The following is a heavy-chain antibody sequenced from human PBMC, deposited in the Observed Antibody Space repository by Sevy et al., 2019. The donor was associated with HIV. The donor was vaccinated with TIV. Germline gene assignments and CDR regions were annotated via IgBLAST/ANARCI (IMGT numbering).Heavy chain of an antibody. Sequence: GGSLRLSCVASGFNLSPYWMTWVRQAPGKGLEWVANIKQDGNEKYDVDSVKGRFTVSRDNAKNALYLQMYSRRVEDTDVYFCASNTYHYDSNTYYPVYWGQGTRVTVSS. CDR3: ASNTYHYDSNTYYPVY. V-gene: IGHV3-7*01. D-gene: IGHD3-22*01. CDR2: IKQDGNEK. CDR1: GFNLSPYW. J-gene: IGHJ4*02.